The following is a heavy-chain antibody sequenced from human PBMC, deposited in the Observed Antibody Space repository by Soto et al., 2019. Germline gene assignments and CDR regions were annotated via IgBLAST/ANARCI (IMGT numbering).Heavy chain of an antibody. CDR1: GYTFTTYY. J-gene: IGHJ4*02. V-gene: IGHV1-46*01. CDR3: ARAGYCSGGTCFHGNCDY. CDR2: INANGGST. D-gene: IGHD2-15*01. Sequence: QVQLVQSGAEVKRPGASVKVSCKASGYTFTTYYMHWVRQAPGQGLEWLGIINANGGSTTYAQKFQGRVTMTRDTSTRTIYLELSCLRTEDTAVYYCARAGYCSGGTCFHGNCDYWGQGTLVTVSA.